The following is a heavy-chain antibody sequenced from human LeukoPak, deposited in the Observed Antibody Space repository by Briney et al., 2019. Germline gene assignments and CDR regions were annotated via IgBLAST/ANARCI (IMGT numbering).Heavy chain of an antibody. Sequence: SETLSLTCTVSGGSISSYYWSWIRQPPGKGLEWIGYIYYSGSTNYNPSLKSRVTISVDTSKNQFSLKLSSVTAADTAVYYCARLVEMATIGYWGQGTLVTVSS. CDR3: ARLVEMATIGY. CDR1: GGSISSYY. V-gene: IGHV4-59*08. D-gene: IGHD5-24*01. J-gene: IGHJ4*02. CDR2: IYYSGST.